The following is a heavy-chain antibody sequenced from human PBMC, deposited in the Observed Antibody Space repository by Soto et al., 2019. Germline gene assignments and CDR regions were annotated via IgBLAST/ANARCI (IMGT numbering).Heavy chain of an antibody. V-gene: IGHV3-7*03. J-gene: IGHJ4*02. CDR2: IKYDGSEK. D-gene: IGHD6-13*01. CDR3: AKLSDGYSAG. Sequence: GGSLRLSCAASGFTLSDHYMSWVRQAPGRGLEWMANIKYDGSEKYYVDSVKGRLTISRDNAKNSLYLQMNSLRAEDTAVYYCAKLSDGYSAGWGQGTLVTVSS. CDR1: GFTLSDHY.